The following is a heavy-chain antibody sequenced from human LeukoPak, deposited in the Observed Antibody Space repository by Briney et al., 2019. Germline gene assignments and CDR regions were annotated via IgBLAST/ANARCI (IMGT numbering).Heavy chain of an antibody. CDR3: ARDIVIATPDAFDI. D-gene: IGHD2/OR15-2a*01. J-gene: IGHJ3*02. Sequence: ASVKVSCKASGYTFTGYYIHWVRQAPGQGLEWMGWMNPNSGGTNYAQKFQDRVTMTRDTSSSTAYMELSSLRSDDTAVYYCARDIVIATPDAFDIWGQGTMVTVS. CDR2: MNPNSGGT. V-gene: IGHV1-2*02. CDR1: GYTFTGYY.